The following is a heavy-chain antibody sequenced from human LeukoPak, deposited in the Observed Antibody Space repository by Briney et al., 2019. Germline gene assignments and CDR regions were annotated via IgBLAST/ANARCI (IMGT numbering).Heavy chain of an antibody. D-gene: IGHD1-26*01. Sequence: SLRLSCAASGFTFDDYAMHWVRQAPGKGLEWVSGISWNSGSIGYADSVKGRFTISRDNAKNSLYLQMNSLRAKDTALYYCAKDISHGNYFDYWGQGTLVTVSS. CDR2: ISWNSGSI. J-gene: IGHJ4*02. CDR1: GFTFDDYA. CDR3: AKDISHGNYFDY. V-gene: IGHV3-9*01.